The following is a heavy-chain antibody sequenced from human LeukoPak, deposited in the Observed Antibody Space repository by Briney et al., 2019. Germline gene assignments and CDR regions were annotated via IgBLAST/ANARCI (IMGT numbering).Heavy chain of an antibody. Sequence: GGALRLSCAASGFTFSSYSMNWVRQAPGKGLEWVSYISTSSNTIYYADSVKGRFTISRDNAKSSLYLQMNSLRDEDTAKYYCAKTVSGSYSYQGGDYWGQGTLVSVSS. D-gene: IGHD3-16*02. J-gene: IGHJ4*02. CDR2: ISTSSNTI. V-gene: IGHV3-48*02. CDR3: AKTVSGSYSYQGGDY. CDR1: GFTFSSYS.